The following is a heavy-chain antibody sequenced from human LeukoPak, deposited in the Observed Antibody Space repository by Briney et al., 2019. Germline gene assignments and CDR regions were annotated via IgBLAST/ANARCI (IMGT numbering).Heavy chain of an antibody. CDR2: ISAYNGNT. V-gene: IGHV1-18*01. CDR3: ARDWMRCSSTSCYPDSGRIDY. D-gene: IGHD2-2*01. CDR1: GYTFTSYG. J-gene: IGHJ4*02. Sequence: GASVKVSCKASGYTFTSYGISWVRQAPGQGLEWMGWISAYNGNTNYAQKLQGRVTMTTDTSTSTAYMELRSLRSDDTAVYYCARDWMRCSSTSCYPDSGRIDYWGQGTLVTVSS.